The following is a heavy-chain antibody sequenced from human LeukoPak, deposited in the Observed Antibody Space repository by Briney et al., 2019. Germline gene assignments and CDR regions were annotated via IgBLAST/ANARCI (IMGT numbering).Heavy chain of an antibody. V-gene: IGHV1-69*05. CDR3: AQSAFIAVAGTYQSSRGYYFDY. Sequence: ASVKVSCKASGSTFSSYAISWVRQAPGQGLEWMGGIIPIFGTANYAQKFQGRVTITTDESTSTAYMELSSLRSEDTAVYYCAQSAFIAVAGTYQSSRGYYFDYWGQGTLVTVSS. CDR1: GSTFSSYA. CDR2: IIPIFGTA. J-gene: IGHJ4*02. D-gene: IGHD6-19*01.